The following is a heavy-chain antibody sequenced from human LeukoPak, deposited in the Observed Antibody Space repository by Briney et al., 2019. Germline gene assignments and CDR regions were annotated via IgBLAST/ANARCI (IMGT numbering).Heavy chain of an antibody. CDR2: ISYDGSNK. D-gene: IGHD3-22*01. CDR1: GFTFSSYA. CDR3: ARVTYYYDSSGYYDY. V-gene: IGHV3-30-3*01. J-gene: IGHJ4*02. Sequence: GGSLRLSCVASGFTFSSYAMHWVRQAPGKGLEWVAVISYDGSNKYYADSVKGRFTISRDNSKNTLYLQMNSLRAEDTAVYYCARVTYYYDSSGYYDYWGQGTLVTVSS.